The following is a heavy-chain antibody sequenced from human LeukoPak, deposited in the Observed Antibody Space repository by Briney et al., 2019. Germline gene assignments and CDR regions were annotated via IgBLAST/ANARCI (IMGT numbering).Heavy chain of an antibody. CDR3: ARDLYGGNSGNYFDY. CDR2: INAGNGNT. Sequence: GASVKVSCKASGYTFTSYAMHWVRQAPGQRLEWMGWINAGNGNTKYSQKFQGRVTITRDTSASTAYMELSSLRSEDTAVYYCARDLYGGNSGNYFDYWGQGTLVTVSS. J-gene: IGHJ4*02. D-gene: IGHD4-23*01. V-gene: IGHV1-3*01. CDR1: GYTFTSYA.